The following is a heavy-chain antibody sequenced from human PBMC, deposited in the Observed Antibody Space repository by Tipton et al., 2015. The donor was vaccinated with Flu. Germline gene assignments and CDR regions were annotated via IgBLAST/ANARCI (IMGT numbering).Heavy chain of an antibody. CDR1: GGSFSGYY. CDR3: ARGRRNHLSPYCSGGSCSRYARLNWFDP. J-gene: IGHJ5*02. D-gene: IGHD2-15*01. CDR2: INHSGST. V-gene: IGHV4-34*01. Sequence: TLSLTCAVYGGSFSGYYWSWIRQPPGKGLEWIGEINHSGSTNYNPSLKSRVTISVDTSKNQFSLKLSSVTAADTAVYYCARGRRNHLSPYCSGGSCSRYARLNWFDPWGQGTLVTVSS.